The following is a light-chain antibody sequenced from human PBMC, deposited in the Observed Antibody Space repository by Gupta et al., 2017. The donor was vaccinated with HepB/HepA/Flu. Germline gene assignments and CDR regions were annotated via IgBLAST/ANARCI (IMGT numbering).Light chain of an antibody. CDR3: ATWDDSRSGDVI. Sequence: QAVLTQPPSASGTPGQRGTISCSGSSSNIGSNSVTWYQQLPGTAPNLLIFIDHQRPSGVPDRFSCSKSGTSASLAISGLQSGDEAAYYCATWDDSRSGDVIFGGGTKLTVL. V-gene: IGLV1-44*01. CDR1: SSNIGSNS. J-gene: IGLJ2*01. CDR2: IDH.